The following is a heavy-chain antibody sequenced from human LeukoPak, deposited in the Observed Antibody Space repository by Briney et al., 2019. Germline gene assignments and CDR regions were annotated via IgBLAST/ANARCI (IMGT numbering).Heavy chain of an antibody. CDR1: GYXFTGYY. V-gene: IGHV1-2*02. D-gene: IGHD1-14*01. Sequence: ASVKVSCKASGYXFTGYYMHWVRQAPGQGLEWMGWINPDSGATDYAQNFQGRVTMTRDTSISTAYMELSRLRADDTAVYYCASPPDQDGEHLQHWGQGTLVTVSS. CDR3: ASPPDQDGEHLQH. J-gene: IGHJ1*01. CDR2: INPDSGAT.